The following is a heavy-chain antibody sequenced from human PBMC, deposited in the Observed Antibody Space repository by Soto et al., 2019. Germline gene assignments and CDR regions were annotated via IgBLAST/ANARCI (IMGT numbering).Heavy chain of an antibody. Sequence: SETLSLTCAVYGGSFSGYYWSWIRQPPGKGLEWIGEINHSGSTNYNPSLKSRVTISVDTSKNQFSLKLSSVTAADTAVYYCARGRGYYYGMDVWGQGTTVTVSS. V-gene: IGHV4-34*01. CDR3: ARGRGYYYGMDV. D-gene: IGHD3-10*01. CDR2: INHSGST. J-gene: IGHJ6*02. CDR1: GGSFSGYY.